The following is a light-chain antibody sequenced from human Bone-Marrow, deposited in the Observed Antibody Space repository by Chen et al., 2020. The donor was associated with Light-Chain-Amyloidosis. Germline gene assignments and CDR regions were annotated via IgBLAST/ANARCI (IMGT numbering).Light chain of an antibody. CDR1: DLPTKY. Sequence: SYELTQPPSVSVSPGQTARITCSGDDLPTKYAYWYQQKPGQAPVLVIHRDTERPSGISERFSGYSSGTTATLTISRVQAEDEADDHCQSADSSGTYEVIFGGGTKLTVL. V-gene: IGLV3-25*03. CDR2: RDT. CDR3: QSADSSGTYEVI. J-gene: IGLJ2*01.